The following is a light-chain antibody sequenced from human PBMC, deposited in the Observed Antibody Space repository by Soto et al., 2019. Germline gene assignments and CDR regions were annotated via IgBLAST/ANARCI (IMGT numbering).Light chain of an antibody. CDR3: QSYDRSLSGLV. Sequence: QSVLTQPPSVSGAPGQRVTISCTGSSSNIGAGYDVHWYQQLPGTAPKRLIYGNSNRPSGVPDRFSGSKSGTSASLAITGLQAEDEAAYYCQSYDRSLSGLVFGTGTKLTVL. J-gene: IGLJ1*01. CDR1: SSNIGAGYD. CDR2: GNS. V-gene: IGLV1-40*01.